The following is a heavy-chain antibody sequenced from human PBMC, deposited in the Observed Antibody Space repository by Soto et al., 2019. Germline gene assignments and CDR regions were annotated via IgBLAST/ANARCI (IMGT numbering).Heavy chain of an antibody. CDR2: IYYSGST. V-gene: IGHV4-59*01. CDR1: GGSISSYY. D-gene: IGHD3-9*01. CDR3: ARDPNPPTGPTDNYFDY. Sequence: SETLSLTCTVSGGSISSYYWSWIRQPPGKGLEWIGYIYYSGSTNYNPSLKSRVTISVDTSKNQFSLKLSSVTAADTAVYYCARDPNPPTGPTDNYFDYWGQGTLVTVSS. J-gene: IGHJ4*02.